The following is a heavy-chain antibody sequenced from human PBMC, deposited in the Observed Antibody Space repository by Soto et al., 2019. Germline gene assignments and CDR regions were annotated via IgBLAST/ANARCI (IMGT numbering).Heavy chain of an antibody. V-gene: IGHV1-8*02. J-gene: IGHJ3*02. CDR3: ARGSSWYFDAFDI. Sequence: ASVKVSCKASGGTFSSYAINWVRQATGQGLEWMGWMNPNSGNTGYAQKFQGRVTMTRNTSISTAYMELSSLRSEDTAVYYCARGSSWYFDAFDIWGQGTMVTVSS. D-gene: IGHD6-13*01. CDR1: GGTFSSYA. CDR2: MNPNSGNT.